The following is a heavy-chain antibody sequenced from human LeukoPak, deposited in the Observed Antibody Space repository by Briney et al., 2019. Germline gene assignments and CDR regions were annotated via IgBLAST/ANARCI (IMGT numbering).Heavy chain of an antibody. D-gene: IGHD2-15*01. CDR3: ARGGGGSLYYYYYYMDV. V-gene: IGHV3-30*04. J-gene: IGHJ6*03. CDR2: ISYDESNK. CDR1: GFTFSSYA. Sequence: GGSLRLSCAVSGFTFSSYAMHWVRQAPGKGLEWVAVISYDESNKYYADSVKGRFTISRDNSKNTLFLQMDSLRAEDTAVYYCARGGGGSLYYYYYYMDVWGKGTTVTVSS.